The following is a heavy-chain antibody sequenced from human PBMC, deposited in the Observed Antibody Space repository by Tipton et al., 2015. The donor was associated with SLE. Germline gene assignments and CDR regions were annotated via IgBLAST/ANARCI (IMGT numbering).Heavy chain of an antibody. Sequence: TLSLTCTVSGGSISSSSYYWGWIRQPPGEGLEWIGEINHSGSTNYNPSLKSRVTISVDTSKNQFSLKLSSLTAADTAVYYCAKEKAVATGRAQLAFDIWGQGTMVTVSS. J-gene: IGHJ3*02. CDR3: AKEKAVATGRAQLAFDI. D-gene: IGHD6-19*01. V-gene: IGHV4-39*07. CDR1: GGSISSSSYY. CDR2: INHSGST.